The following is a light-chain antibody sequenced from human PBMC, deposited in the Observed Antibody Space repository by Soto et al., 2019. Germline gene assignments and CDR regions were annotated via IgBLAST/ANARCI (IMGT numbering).Light chain of an antibody. CDR1: NNDVGGYNY. CDR2: DVS. J-gene: IGLJ1*01. V-gene: IGLV2-14*01. CDR3: ASYRSTSTRYV. Sequence: QSALTQPASVSGSPGQSITISCTGTNNDVGGYNYVSWYQQRPGKAPKLMIYDVSNRPSGISNRFSGSKSGNTASLIISGLRAEDEADYYCASYRSTSTRYVFGTGTKLTVL.